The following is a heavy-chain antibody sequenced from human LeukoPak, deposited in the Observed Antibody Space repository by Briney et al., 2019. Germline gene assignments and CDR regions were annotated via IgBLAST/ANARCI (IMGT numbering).Heavy chain of an antibody. D-gene: IGHD3-10*01. Sequence: SETLSLTCAVYGGSFSGNYWSWIRQPPGKGLEWIGEINHSGSTNYNPSLKSRVTISVDTSKNQFSLKLSSVTAADTAVYYCARMGYYYGSGSYYKPYLYFDYWGQGTLVTVSS. CDR2: INHSGST. V-gene: IGHV4-34*01. CDR3: ARMGYYYGSGSYYKPYLYFDY. CDR1: GGSFSGNY. J-gene: IGHJ4*02.